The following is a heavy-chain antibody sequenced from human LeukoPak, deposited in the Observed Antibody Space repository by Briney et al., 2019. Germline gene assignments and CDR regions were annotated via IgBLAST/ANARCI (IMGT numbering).Heavy chain of an antibody. J-gene: IGHJ4*02. CDR3: ARETGYDTGSYYFDY. CDR1: GYTFTSYG. D-gene: IGHD5-12*01. V-gene: IGHV1-18*01. CDR2: ISAYNGNT. Sequence: GASVKVSCKASGYTFTSYGISWVRQAPGRGLEWMGWISAYNGNTNYAQKLQGRVTMTTDTSTSTAYMELRSLRSDDTAVYYCARETGYDTGSYYFDYWGQGTLVTVSS.